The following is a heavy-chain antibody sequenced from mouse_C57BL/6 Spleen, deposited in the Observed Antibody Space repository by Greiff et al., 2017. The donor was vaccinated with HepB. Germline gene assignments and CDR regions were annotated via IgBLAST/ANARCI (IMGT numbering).Heavy chain of an antibody. J-gene: IGHJ1*03. CDR2: IHPNSGST. Sequence: QVQLQQPGAELVKPGASVKLSCKASGYTFTSYWMHWVKQRPGQGLEWIGMIHPNSGSTNYNEKFKSKATLNVDKSSSTAYMQLSSLTSEDSAVYYCARERGEVYFDVWGTGTTVTVSS. V-gene: IGHV1-64*01. CDR1: GYTFTSYW. CDR3: ARERGEVYFDV.